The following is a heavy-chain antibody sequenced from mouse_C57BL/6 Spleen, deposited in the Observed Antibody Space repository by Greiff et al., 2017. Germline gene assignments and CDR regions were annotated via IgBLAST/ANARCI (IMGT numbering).Heavy chain of an antibody. CDR2: IDPSDSET. CDR1: GYTFTSYW. D-gene: IGHD2-4*01. CDR3: AREDYDVGGYAMDY. Sequence: QVQLKQPGAELVRPGSSVKLSCKASGYTFTSYWMHWVKQRPIQGLEWIGNIDPSDSETHYNQKFKDKATLTVDKSSSTAYMQLSSLTAEDSAVYYCAREDYDVGGYAMDYWGQGTSVTVSS. J-gene: IGHJ4*01. V-gene: IGHV1-52*01.